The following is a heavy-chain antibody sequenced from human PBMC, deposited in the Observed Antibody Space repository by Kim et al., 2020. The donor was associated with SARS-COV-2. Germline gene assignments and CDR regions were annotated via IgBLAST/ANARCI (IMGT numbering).Heavy chain of an antibody. CDR3: ARAGGLRLGVGNWFDP. V-gene: IGHV4-31*03. J-gene: IGHJ5*02. Sequence: SETLSLTCTVSGGSISSGGYYCSWIRQHPGKGLEWIGYIYYSGSTYYNPSLKSRVTISVDTSKNQFSLKLSSVTAADTAVYYCARAGGLRLGVGNWFDPWGQGTLVTVSS. CDR1: GGSISSGGYY. D-gene: IGHD2-8*01. CDR2: IYYSGST.